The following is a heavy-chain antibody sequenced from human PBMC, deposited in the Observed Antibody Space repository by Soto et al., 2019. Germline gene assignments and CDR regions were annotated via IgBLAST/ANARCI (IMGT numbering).Heavy chain of an antibody. CDR2: IIPIFGTA. D-gene: IGHD1-7*01. CDR3: ARAGVRLELRGYYYYGMDV. J-gene: IGHJ6*02. V-gene: IGHV1-69*13. CDR1: GGTFSSYA. Sequence: SVKVSCKASGGTFSSYAFSWVRQAPGQGLEWMGGIIPIFGTANYAQKFQGRVTITAAESTSTAYMELSSLRSEDTAVYYCARAGVRLELRGYYYYGMDVWGQGTTVTVSS.